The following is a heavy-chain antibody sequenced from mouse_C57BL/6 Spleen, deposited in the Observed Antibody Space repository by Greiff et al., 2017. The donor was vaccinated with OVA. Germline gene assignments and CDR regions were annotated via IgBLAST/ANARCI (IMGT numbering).Heavy chain of an antibody. CDR3: ARERLLRPAWFAY. V-gene: IGHV1-26*01. J-gene: IGHJ3*01. Sequence: EVQLQQSGPELVKPGASVKISCKASGYTFTDYYMNWVKQSHGKSLEWIGDINPNNGGTSYNQKFKGKATLTVDKSSSTAYMELRSLTSEYSAVYYCARERLLRPAWFAYWGQGTLVTVSA. CDR2: INPNNGGT. D-gene: IGHD2-3*01. CDR1: GYTFTDYY.